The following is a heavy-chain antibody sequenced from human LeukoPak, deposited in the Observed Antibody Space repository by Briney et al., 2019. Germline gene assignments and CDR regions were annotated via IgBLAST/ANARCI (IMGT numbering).Heavy chain of an antibody. CDR3: ARGYDYVWGSYRYTIDAFDI. Sequence: ASVKVSCKASGYTFTSYDINWVRQATGQGLEWMGWMNPNSGNTGYAQKFQGRVTMTRNTSISTAYMELSSLRSEDTAVYYCARGYDYVWGSYRYTIDAFDIWGQGTMVTVSS. D-gene: IGHD3-16*02. CDR2: MNPNSGNT. V-gene: IGHV1-8*01. J-gene: IGHJ3*02. CDR1: GYTFTSYD.